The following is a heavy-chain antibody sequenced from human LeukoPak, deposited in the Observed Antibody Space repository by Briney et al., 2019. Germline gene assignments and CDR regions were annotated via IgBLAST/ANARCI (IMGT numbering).Heavy chain of an antibody. CDR3: AKGARIAVAGTSLFDY. J-gene: IGHJ4*02. CDR1: GFTFSSYA. V-gene: IGHV3-23*01. CDR2: ISGSGGST. D-gene: IGHD6-19*01. Sequence: QPGGSLRLSCAASGFTFSSYAMSWVRQAPGKGLEWVSAISGSGGSTYYADSVKGRLTVSRDNSKNTLYLQMNSLRAEDTAVYNCAKGARIAVAGTSLFDYWGQGTLVTVSS.